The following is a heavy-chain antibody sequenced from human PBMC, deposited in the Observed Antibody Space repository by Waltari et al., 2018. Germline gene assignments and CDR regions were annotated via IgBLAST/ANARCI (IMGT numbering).Heavy chain of an antibody. V-gene: IGHV3-48*04. CDR1: GFTFSSYS. CDR2: LSGSASAI. CDR3: ARDRGGDSSGLSPDAFDY. D-gene: IGHD3-22*01. J-gene: IGHJ4*02. Sequence: EVQLVESGGGLVQPGGSLRLSCAASGFTFSSYSMTWVRQAPGKGLEWVSYLSGSASAIYYADSVKGRFTISRDNAKSSLFLHMTSLRAEDTAVYYCARDRGGDSSGLSPDAFDYWGQGTLVTVAP.